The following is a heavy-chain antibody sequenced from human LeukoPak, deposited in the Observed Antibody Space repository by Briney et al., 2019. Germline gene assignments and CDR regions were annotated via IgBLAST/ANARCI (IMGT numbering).Heavy chain of an antibody. D-gene: IGHD3-22*01. Sequence: SGTLSLTCTVSGGSISSGDYYWSWIRQPPGKGLEWIGYIYYSGSTYYNPSLKSRVTISVDTSKNQFSLKLSSVTAADTAVYYCARASDYYYDKGAFDIWGQGTMVTVSS. CDR1: GGSISSGDYY. V-gene: IGHV4-30-4*01. CDR3: ARASDYYYDKGAFDI. CDR2: IYYSGST. J-gene: IGHJ3*02.